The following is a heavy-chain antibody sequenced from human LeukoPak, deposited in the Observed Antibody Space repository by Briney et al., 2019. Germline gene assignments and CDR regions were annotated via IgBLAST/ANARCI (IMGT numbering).Heavy chain of an antibody. CDR1: GYSFTSYW. CDR2: IDPSDSYT. J-gene: IGHJ6*02. V-gene: IGHV5-10-1*01. CDR3: ARQFYYGSGRGYGLDV. D-gene: IGHD3-10*01. Sequence: GESLRISFKGHGYSFTSYWISWVRQMPGKGLEWMGRIDPSDSYTSYRPSFQGHVTISTDKSISTAYLQWSSLKASDTAMYYCARQFYYGSGRGYGLDVWGQGTPVTVSS.